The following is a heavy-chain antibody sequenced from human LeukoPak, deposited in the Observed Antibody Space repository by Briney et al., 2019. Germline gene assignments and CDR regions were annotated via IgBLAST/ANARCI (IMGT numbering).Heavy chain of an antibody. J-gene: IGHJ4*02. D-gene: IGHD3-9*01. CDR3: AREDILTGYFDY. Sequence: SETLSLTCAVYGGSFSGYYWSWIRQPPGKGLEWIGEINHSGSTNYNPSLKSRVTISVDTSKNQFSLKLSSVTAADTAVYYCAREDILTGYFDYWGQGTLVTVSS. V-gene: IGHV4-34*01. CDR1: GGSFSGYY. CDR2: INHSGST.